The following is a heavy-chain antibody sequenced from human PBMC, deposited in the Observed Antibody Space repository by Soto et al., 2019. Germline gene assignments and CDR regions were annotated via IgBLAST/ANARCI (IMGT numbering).Heavy chain of an antibody. CDR1: GFTFSSYA. D-gene: IGHD3-10*01. Sequence: EVQLLESGGGLVQPGGSLRLSCAASGFTFSSYAMSWVRQAPGKGLEWVSAISGSGGSTYYADSVKGRFTISRDNSKNTRYLQMNSLRAEDTAVYYCAKVKGGVRGVTRYYFDYWGQGTLVTVSS. CDR2: ISGSGGST. J-gene: IGHJ4*02. CDR3: AKVKGGVRGVTRYYFDY. V-gene: IGHV3-23*01.